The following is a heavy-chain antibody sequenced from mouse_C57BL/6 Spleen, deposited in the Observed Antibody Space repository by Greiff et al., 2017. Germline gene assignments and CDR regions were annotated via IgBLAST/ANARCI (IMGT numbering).Heavy chain of an antibody. CDR1: GYTFTSYG. CDR3: ARKGHYDPYAMDY. V-gene: IGHV1-81*01. J-gene: IGHJ4*01. D-gene: IGHD2-4*01. CDR2: IYPRSGNT. Sequence: QVHVKQSGAELARPGASVKLSCKASGYTFTSYGISWVKQRTGQGLEWIGEIYPRSGNTYYNEKFKGKATLTADKSSSTAYMELRSLTSEDSAVYFCARKGHYDPYAMDYWGQGTSVTVSS.